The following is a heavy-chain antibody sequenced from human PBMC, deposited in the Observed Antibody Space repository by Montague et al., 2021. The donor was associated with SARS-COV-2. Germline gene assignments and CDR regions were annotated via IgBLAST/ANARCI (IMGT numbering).Heavy chain of an antibody. CDR1: GGSISSGGYS. CDR3: ARGSMVRGGKVYYGVDV. Sequence: SETLSLTCAVSGGSISSGGYSWNWIRQPPGKGLEWIGYIYHSGSTYYNPSLKSRVTISLDSSKNQFSLNLTSVTAADTAVYYCARGSMVRGGKVYYGVDVWGQGTTVTVSS. D-gene: IGHD3-10*01. CDR2: IYHSGST. V-gene: IGHV4-30-2*01. J-gene: IGHJ6*02.